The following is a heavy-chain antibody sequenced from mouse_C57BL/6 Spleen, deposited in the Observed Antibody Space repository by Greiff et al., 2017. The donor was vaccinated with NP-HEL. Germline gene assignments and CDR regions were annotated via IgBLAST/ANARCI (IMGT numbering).Heavy chain of an antibody. CDR1: GFTFSDYY. V-gene: IGHV5-12*01. Sequence: EVMLVESGGGLVQPGGSLKLSCAASGFTFSDYYMYWVRQTPEKRLEWVAYISNGGGSTYYPDTVKGRFTISRDTAKNTLYLQMSRLKSEDTAMYYCARQQVLRLNYAMDYWGQGTSVTVSS. D-gene: IGHD2-12*01. J-gene: IGHJ4*01. CDR3: ARQQVLRLNYAMDY. CDR2: ISNGGGST.